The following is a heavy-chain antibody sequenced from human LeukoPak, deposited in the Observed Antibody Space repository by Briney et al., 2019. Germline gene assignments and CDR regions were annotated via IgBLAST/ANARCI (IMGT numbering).Heavy chain of an antibody. CDR2: IWYDGSNK. CDR1: GFTFSSYG. V-gene: IGHV3-33*01. CDR3: ARDLISSSWGGGHNAFDI. J-gene: IGHJ3*02. Sequence: PGGSLRLSCAASGFTFSSYGMHWVRQAPGKGLEWVAVIWYDGSNKYYADSVKGRFTISRDNSKNTLYLQMNSLRAEDTAVYYCARDLISSSWGGGHNAFDIWGQGTMVTVSS. D-gene: IGHD6-13*01.